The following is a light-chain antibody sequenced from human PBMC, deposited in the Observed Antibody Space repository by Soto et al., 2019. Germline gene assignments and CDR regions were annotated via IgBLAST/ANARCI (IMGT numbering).Light chain of an antibody. CDR1: SSDVGGYNY. CDR2: EVS. Sequence: QSALTRPPSASGSPGQSVTISCTGTSSDVGGYNYVSWYQQHPGEAPKLMISEVSKRPSGVPDRFSGSKSGNTASLTVSGLQAEDEADYYCSSFAGNNNLVFGGGTKLTVL. CDR3: SSFAGNNNLV. V-gene: IGLV2-8*01. J-gene: IGLJ2*01.